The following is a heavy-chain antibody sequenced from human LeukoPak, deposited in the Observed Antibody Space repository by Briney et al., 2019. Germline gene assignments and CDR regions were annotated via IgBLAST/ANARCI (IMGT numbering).Heavy chain of an antibody. Sequence: ASVKVSCKASGYTFTSYGISWVRQAPGQGLEWMGWISAYNGNTNYAQKLQGRVTMTTDTSTSTAYMELRSLRSDDTAVYYCARDIGYRSGSYYFDYWGQGTLVTVSS. CDR1: GYTFTSYG. V-gene: IGHV1-18*01. CDR2: ISAYNGNT. J-gene: IGHJ4*02. CDR3: ARDIGYRSGSYYFDY. D-gene: IGHD5-12*01.